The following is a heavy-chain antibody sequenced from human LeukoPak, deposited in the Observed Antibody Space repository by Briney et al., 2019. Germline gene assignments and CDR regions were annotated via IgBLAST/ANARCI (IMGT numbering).Heavy chain of an antibody. Sequence: GGSLRLSCAASGLTFSDHYMTWIRQAPGKGLEWISYITTSSSYTNYADSVKGRFTISRDNAKNSLYLQMNSLRVEDTAMYYCARGRLWFGEFTSRGTFDIWGQGTMVTVSS. D-gene: IGHD3-10*01. CDR2: ITTSSSYT. V-gene: IGHV3-11*06. CDR3: ARGRLWFGEFTSRGTFDI. J-gene: IGHJ3*02. CDR1: GLTFSDHY.